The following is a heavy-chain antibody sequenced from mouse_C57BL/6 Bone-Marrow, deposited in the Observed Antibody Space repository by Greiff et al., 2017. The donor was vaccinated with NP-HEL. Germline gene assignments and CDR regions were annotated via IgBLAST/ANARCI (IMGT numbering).Heavy chain of an antibody. CDR1: GYTFTSYW. D-gene: IGHD2-5*01. CDR2: IYPSDSET. J-gene: IGHJ3*01. Sequence: VKLQQPGAELVRPGSSVKLSCKASGYTFTSYWMDWVKQRPGQGLEWIGNIYPSDSETHYNQKFKDKATLTVDKSSSTAYMQLSSLTSEDSAVYYCASAYYSNYGFAYWGQGTLVTVSA. CDR3: ASAYYSNYGFAY. V-gene: IGHV1-61*01.